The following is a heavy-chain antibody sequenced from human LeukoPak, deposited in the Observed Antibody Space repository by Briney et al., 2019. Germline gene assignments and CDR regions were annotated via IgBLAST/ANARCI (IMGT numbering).Heavy chain of an antibody. CDR1: GFTFSSYS. CDR2: ISSSSSTI. D-gene: IGHD2-2*01. V-gene: IGHV3-48*01. J-gene: IGHJ3*01. CDR3: ARDRDVVVPAAIGL. Sequence: GGSLRLSCAASGFTFSSYSMNWVRQAPGKGLGWVSYISSSSSTIYYADSVKGRFTISRDNAKNSLYLQMNSLRAEDTAVYYCARDRDVVVPAAIGLWGQGTMVTVSS.